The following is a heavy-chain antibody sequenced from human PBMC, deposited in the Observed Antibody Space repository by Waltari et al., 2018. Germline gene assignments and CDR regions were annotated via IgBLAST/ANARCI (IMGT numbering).Heavy chain of an antibody. CDR1: GFPLRTFG. V-gene: IGHV3-30*02. CDR2: IWFDGSDK. J-gene: IGHJ4*02. Sequence: QVNLVESGGGVVQPGGSLRLPCATSGFPLRTFGMHWVRQAPGKGLEWVALIWFDGSDKFYADSVRGRFTISRDNSARTLYLDMDSLRLDDTAMYYCAKDAFGNTYLDFWGQGTLVTVSS. CDR3: AKDAFGNTYLDF. D-gene: IGHD2-2*02.